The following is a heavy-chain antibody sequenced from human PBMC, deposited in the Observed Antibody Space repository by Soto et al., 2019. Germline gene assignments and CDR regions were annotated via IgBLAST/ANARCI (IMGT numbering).Heavy chain of an antibody. CDR1: DGSINNGDW. D-gene: IGHD1-26*01. CDR2: VYHNGNT. CDR3: ATRGIVGPIY. J-gene: IGHJ4*02. V-gene: IGHV4-4*02. Sequence: QVQLQESGTGLVEPSGTLSLTCNVYDGSINNGDWCSWVRQPAGKGLEWIGEVYHNGNTNYNASLKSRVTVSVDKSRNQFSLRLTSVTPADTAVYYCATRGIVGPIYWGQGTLVTVSS.